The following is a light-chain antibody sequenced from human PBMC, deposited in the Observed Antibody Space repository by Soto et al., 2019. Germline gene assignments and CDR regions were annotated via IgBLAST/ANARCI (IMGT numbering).Light chain of an antibody. Sequence: QSALTQPPSASGSPGQSVTISCTGTSNDIGRYNYVSWYQQRPGKAPKLIIYEVNKRPSGVPDRVFASKSDTTASLTVSGLQAEDAADYYCTSFAGTNSFVFGTGTKSPS. CDR1: SNDIGRYNY. CDR3: TSFAGTNSFV. CDR2: EVN. J-gene: IGLJ1*01. V-gene: IGLV2-8*01.